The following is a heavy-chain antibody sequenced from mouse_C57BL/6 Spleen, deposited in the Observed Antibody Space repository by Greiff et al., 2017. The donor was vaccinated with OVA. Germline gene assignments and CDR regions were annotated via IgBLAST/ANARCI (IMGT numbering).Heavy chain of an antibody. V-gene: IGHV5-16*01. Sequence: DVKLVESEGGLVQPGSSMKLSCTASGFTFSDYYMAWVRQVPEKGLEWVANINYDGSSTYYLDSLKSRFIISRDNAKNILYLQMSSLKSEDTATYYCARYGPKGFAYWGQGTLVTVSA. CDR3: ARYGPKGFAY. J-gene: IGHJ3*01. CDR2: INYDGSST. CDR1: GFTFSDYY. D-gene: IGHD1-1*02.